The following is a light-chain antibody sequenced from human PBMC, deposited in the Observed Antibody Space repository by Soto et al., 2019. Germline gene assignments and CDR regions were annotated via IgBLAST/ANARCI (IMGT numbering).Light chain of an antibody. CDR3: AAWYDSLNGWA. CDR2: GNT. V-gene: IGLV1-44*01. Sequence: QSVLTQTPSVSGTPGQWVAMSCSGTNSNIGSVSVNWYRQLPGAAPKLLIYGNTQPPSGVPDRFSGSKTGTSAPLVISGYQSDDEAAYCCAAWYDSLNGWAFGRGTKLTVL. CDR1: NSNIGSVS. J-gene: IGLJ2*01.